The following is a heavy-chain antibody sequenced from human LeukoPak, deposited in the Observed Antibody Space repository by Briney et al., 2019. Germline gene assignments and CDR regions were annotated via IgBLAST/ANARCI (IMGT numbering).Heavy chain of an antibody. V-gene: IGHV3-7*03. Sequence: PGRSLRLSCAVSEFTFGTSLMTWVRQAPGKGLEWVASVRPDGSEKTYVDSVRGRFTISRDNAKKSLYLQMNSLRAEDTAVYYCATGRATSIYWGQGTLVTVSS. J-gene: IGHJ4*02. CDR3: ATGRATSIY. CDR2: VRPDGSEK. CDR1: EFTFGTSL.